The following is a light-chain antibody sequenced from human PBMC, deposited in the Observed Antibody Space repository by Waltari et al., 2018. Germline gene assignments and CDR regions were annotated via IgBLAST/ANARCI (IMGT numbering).Light chain of an antibody. CDR3: QHHVRLPAT. Sequence: EIVLTQSPGTLSLSPGERATLSCRASQSVNTYLAWYQQKPGQAPRLLIYAASTRAAGIPDRFSGSGSGTDFSLTISRLEAEDFAVYYCQHHVRLPATFGQGTXVEXX. J-gene: IGKJ1*01. CDR2: AAS. CDR1: QSVNTY. V-gene: IGKV3-20*01.